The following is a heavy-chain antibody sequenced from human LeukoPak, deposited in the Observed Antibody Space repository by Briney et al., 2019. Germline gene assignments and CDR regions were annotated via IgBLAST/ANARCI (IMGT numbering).Heavy chain of an antibody. CDR2: ISSSGSNI. CDR1: GFTFSSYD. Sequence: PGGSLRLSCAASGFTFSSYDMNWVRQAPGKGLELISHISSSGSNIYYADSVKGRFTISRENAKNSLYLQLSSLRAEDTAVYYCARGDSSGWSYFDYWGQGTLVTVSS. CDR3: ARGDSSGWSYFDY. V-gene: IGHV3-48*03. J-gene: IGHJ4*02. D-gene: IGHD6-19*01.